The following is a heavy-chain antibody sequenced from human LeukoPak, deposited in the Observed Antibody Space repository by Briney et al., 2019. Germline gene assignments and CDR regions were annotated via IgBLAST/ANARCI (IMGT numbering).Heavy chain of an antibody. CDR3: ARQGGFAARFDP. CDR1: GVSFSGYY. Sequence: PSETLSLTCAVYGVSFSGYYWSWIRQPPGKGLEWIGEINHSGSTNYNPSLKSRVTISVDTSKNQFSLKLSSVTAADTAVYYCARQGGFAARFDPWGQGTLVTVSS. CDR2: INHSGST. J-gene: IGHJ5*02. V-gene: IGHV4-34*01. D-gene: IGHD3-10*01.